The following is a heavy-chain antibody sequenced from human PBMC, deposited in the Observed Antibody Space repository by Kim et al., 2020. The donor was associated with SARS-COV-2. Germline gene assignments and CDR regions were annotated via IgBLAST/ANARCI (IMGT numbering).Heavy chain of an antibody. D-gene: IGHD2-2*01. CDR3: ARDPEYHMTYNWFDL. CDR1: GFTFSDYY. V-gene: IGHV3-11*01. Sequence: GGSLRLSCAASGFTFSDYYMSWIRQAPGKGLEWVSYISSSGSTIYYADSVKGRFTISRDTAKNSLYLQMNSLRAEDTAVYYCARDPEYHMTYNWFDLWGQGTLVTVSS. CDR2: ISSSGSTI. J-gene: IGHJ5*02.